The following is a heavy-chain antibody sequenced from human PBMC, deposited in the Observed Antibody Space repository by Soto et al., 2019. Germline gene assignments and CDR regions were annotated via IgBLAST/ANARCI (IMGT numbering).Heavy chain of an antibody. J-gene: IGHJ6*02. CDR1: GFTFSSYG. CDR3: AKDLWIFVGSRGSGYYPYGMDV. CDR2: ISYDGSNK. Sequence: QVQLVESGGGVVQPGRSLRLSCAASGFTFSSYGMHWVRQAPGKGLEWVAVISYDGSNKYYADSVKGRFTISRDNSKKTLYVQMNSLRAEETAVYYCAKDLWIFVGSRGSGYYPYGMDVWGQGTTVTVSS. D-gene: IGHD3-22*01. V-gene: IGHV3-30*18.